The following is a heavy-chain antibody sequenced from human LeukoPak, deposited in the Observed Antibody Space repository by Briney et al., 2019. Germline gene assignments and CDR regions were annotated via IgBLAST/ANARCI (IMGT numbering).Heavy chain of an antibody. J-gene: IGHJ5*02. CDR2: IYHSGST. V-gene: IGHV4-30-2*01. Sequence: SETLSLTCAVSGVSISSGGYSWSWIRQPPGKGLEWIGYIYHSGSTYYNPSLKSRVTISVDRSKNQFSLKLSSVTAADTAVYYCARVGRDSSGYYSNWFDPWGQGTLVTVSS. D-gene: IGHD3-22*01. CDR1: GVSISSGGYS. CDR3: ARVGRDSSGYYSNWFDP.